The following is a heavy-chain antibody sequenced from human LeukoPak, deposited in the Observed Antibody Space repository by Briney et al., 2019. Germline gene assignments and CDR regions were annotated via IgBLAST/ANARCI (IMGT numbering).Heavy chain of an antibody. D-gene: IGHD3-22*01. J-gene: IGHJ4*02. V-gene: IGHV1-2*06. CDR2: INPNSGGT. CDR3: ARAYYYDSSGRFDY. Sequence: GASVKVSCKASGYTFTGYYMHWVRQAPGQGLEWMGRINPNSGGTNYAQKFQGRVTMTRDTSISTAYMELSRLRSDDTAMYYCARAYYYDSSGRFDYWGQGTLVTVSS. CDR1: GYTFTGYY.